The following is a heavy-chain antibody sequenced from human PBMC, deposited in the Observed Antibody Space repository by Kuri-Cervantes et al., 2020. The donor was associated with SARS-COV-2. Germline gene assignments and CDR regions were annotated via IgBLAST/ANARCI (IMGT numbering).Heavy chain of an antibody. CDR3: ARARIAAAGYNWFDP. D-gene: IGHD6-13*01. Sequence: SETLSLTCTVSGGSISSGGYYWSWIRQPPGKGLEWIGYIYHSGSTYYNPSLKSRVTISVDRSKNQFSLKLGSVTAADTAVYYCARARIAAAGYNWFDPWGQGTLVTVSS. J-gene: IGHJ5*02. CDR1: GGSISSGGYY. CDR2: IYHSGST. V-gene: IGHV4-30-2*01.